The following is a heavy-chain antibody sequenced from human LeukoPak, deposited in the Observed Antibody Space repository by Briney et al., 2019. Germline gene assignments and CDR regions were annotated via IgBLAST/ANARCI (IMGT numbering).Heavy chain of an antibody. CDR2: IYSGGST. D-gene: IGHD3-16*02. CDR3: ARGSWSFYYFDY. CDR1: GFTVSSNY. V-gene: IGHV3-66*01. Sequence: GGSLRPSCAASGFTVSSNYMSWVRQAPGKGLEWVSVIYSGGSTYYADSVKGRFTISRDNSKNTLYLQMNSLRAEDTAVYYCARGSWSFYYFDYWGQGTLVTVSS. J-gene: IGHJ4*02.